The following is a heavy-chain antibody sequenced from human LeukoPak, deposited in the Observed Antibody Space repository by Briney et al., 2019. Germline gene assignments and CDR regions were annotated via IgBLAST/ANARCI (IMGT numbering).Heavy chain of an antibody. D-gene: IGHD1-26*01. V-gene: IGHV1-18*01. CDR2: ISAYNGNT. CDR1: GGTFSSYA. J-gene: IGHJ4*02. CDR3: ARDPAELPGEAADY. Sequence: GASVKVSCKASGGTFSSYAISWVRQAPGQGLEWMGWISAYNGNTNYAQKLQGRVTMTTDTSTSTAYMELRSLRSDDTAVYYCARDPAELPGEAADYWGQGTLVTVSS.